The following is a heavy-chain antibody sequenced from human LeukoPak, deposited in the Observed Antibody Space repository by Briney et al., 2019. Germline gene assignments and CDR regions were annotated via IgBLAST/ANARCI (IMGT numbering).Heavy chain of an antibody. CDR3: AKVGLRLGGDY. CDR2: SRNKPNSYTT. Sequence: GGSLRLSCAASGFTFSDHYVDWVRQAPGKGLEWVGRSRNKPNSYTTLYAASVKGRFTISRDDSKNSVYLQMSSLKTEDTAVYYCAKVGLRLGGDYWGQGTLVTVSS. CDR1: GFTFSDHY. V-gene: IGHV3-72*01. D-gene: IGHD4-17*01. J-gene: IGHJ4*02.